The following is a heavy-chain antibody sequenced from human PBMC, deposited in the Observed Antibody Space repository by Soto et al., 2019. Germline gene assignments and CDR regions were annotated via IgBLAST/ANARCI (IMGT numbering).Heavy chain of an antibody. V-gene: IGHV3-49*04. Sequence: GGSLRLSCTASGFTFGDSTTNWVRQAPGKGLEWVGFIRSKAYGGTTEYAASVKGRFTISRDDSKSIAYLQMNSLKTEDTAVYYCTRVRPREGFDYWGQGTLVTVSS. CDR2: IRSKAYGGTT. CDR1: GFTFGDST. D-gene: IGHD1-26*01. J-gene: IGHJ4*02. CDR3: TRVRPREGFDY.